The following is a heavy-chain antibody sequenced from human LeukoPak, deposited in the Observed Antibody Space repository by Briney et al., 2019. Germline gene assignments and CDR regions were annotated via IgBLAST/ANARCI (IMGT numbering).Heavy chain of an antibody. J-gene: IGHJ4*02. CDR1: GFTFSSYG. CDR2: IWYDGSNK. Sequence: LPGGSLRLSCAASGFTFSSYGMHWVRQAPGKGLEWVAVIWYDGSNKYYADSVKGRFTISRDNSKNTLYLQMNSLRAEDTAAYYCARDLRPGIAAGLFDYWGQGTLVTVSS. V-gene: IGHV3-33*01. D-gene: IGHD6-13*01. CDR3: ARDLRPGIAAGLFDY.